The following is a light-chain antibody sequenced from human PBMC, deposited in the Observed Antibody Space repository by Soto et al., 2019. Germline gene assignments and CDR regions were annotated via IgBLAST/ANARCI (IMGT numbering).Light chain of an antibody. V-gene: IGKV2-30*01. J-gene: IGKJ1*01. CDR1: ESLVYSDGNTY. Sequence: DVVMTQSPLSLPVTLGQPASISCRSSESLVYSDGNTYLSWFQQRPGQSPRRLISKVSNRDSGVPDRFSGSGSGTDFTLKISRVEAEDVGVYYCMQGRHWPWTFGQGTKVEIK. CDR3: MQGRHWPWT. CDR2: KVS.